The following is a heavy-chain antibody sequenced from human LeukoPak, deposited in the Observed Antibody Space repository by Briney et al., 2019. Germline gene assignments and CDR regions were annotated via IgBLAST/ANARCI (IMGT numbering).Heavy chain of an antibody. CDR2: ISSDGNNI. D-gene: IGHD5-18*01. CDR1: GFTFSTCA. Sequence: GGSLRLSCAASGFTFSTCAMHWVRQAPDMRLEWLAMISSDGNNINHADSVKGRFTISRDNSKNTLYLQMNSLRSEDTAVYYCASNKVGYSYGIDYWGQGTLVTVSS. CDR3: ASNKVGYSYGIDY. V-gene: IGHV3-30-3*01. J-gene: IGHJ4*02.